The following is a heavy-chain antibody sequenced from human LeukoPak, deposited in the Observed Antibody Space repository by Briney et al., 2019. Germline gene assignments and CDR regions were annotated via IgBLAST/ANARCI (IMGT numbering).Heavy chain of an antibody. Sequence: PGGSLRLSCAASGFTFSTYDMCWVRQAPGKGLEWVSSISSSSSYIYYADSVKGRFTISRDNAKNSLYLQMNSLRAEDTAVYYCASAAAGPEGWGQGTLVTVSS. V-gene: IGHV3-21*01. J-gene: IGHJ4*02. CDR1: GFTFSTYD. CDR3: ASAAAGPEG. CDR2: ISSSSSYI. D-gene: IGHD6-13*01.